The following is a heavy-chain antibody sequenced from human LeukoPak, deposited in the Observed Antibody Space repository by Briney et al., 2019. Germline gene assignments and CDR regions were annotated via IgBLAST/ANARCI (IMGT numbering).Heavy chain of an antibody. J-gene: IGHJ4*02. CDR2: ISYDGSNK. CDR1: GCTFSSYA. CDR3: AGGRLVATSKAVAIDY. V-gene: IGHV3-30*04. D-gene: IGHD5-12*01. Sequence: GRSLRLSCAASGCTFSSYAMHWVRQAPGKGLEWVAVISYDGSNKYYADSVKGRFTISRDNSKNTLYLQMNSLRAEDTAVYYCAGGRLVATSKAVAIDYWGQGTLVTVSS.